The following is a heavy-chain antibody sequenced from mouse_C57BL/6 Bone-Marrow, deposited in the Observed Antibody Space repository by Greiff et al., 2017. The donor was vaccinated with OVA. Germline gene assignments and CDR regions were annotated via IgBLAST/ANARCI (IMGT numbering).Heavy chain of an antibody. Sequence: VQLQQPGVELVRPGSSVKLSCKASGYTFTSYWMHWVKQRPIQGLEWIGNIDPSDSETHYNQKFKDKATLTVDKSSSTAYMQLSSLTSEDSAVYYCAREYSAWFAYWGQGTLVTVSA. V-gene: IGHV1-52*01. CDR1: GYTFTSYW. J-gene: IGHJ3*01. D-gene: IGHD5-1*01. CDR2: IDPSDSET. CDR3: AREYSAWFAY.